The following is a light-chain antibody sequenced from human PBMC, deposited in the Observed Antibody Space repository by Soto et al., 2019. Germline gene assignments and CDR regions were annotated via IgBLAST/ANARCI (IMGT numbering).Light chain of an antibody. CDR1: QTISNSL. J-gene: IGKJ5*01. CDR3: QQYGRAPIT. V-gene: IGKV3-20*01. CDR2: GAS. Sequence: EIVLTQSPGTLSLSPGERATLSCRASQTISNSLLAWYQQKHGQSPRLLIYGASSRATGIPDRFIGSGSGTDFTLTISRLEPEDFAVYACQQYGRAPITVGQGTRLEIK.